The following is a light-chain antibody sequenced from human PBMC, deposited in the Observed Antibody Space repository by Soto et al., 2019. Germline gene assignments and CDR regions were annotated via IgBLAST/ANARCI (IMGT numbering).Light chain of an antibody. V-gene: IGKV1-5*03. CDR1: QTISSW. Sequence: DIQTTQSPSTLSGSVGDRVTITCRASQTISSWLSWYQQKTGKAPKLLIYKESTLKSGVPSRFSGSGSGTEFTLTISSLQPDDFATYYCQNYNSYSEACGQGTKVDIK. J-gene: IGKJ1*01. CDR3: QNYNSYSEA. CDR2: KES.